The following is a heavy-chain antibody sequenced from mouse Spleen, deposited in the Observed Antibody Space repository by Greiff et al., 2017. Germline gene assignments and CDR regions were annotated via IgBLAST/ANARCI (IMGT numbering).Heavy chain of an antibody. V-gene: IGHV1-15*01. J-gene: IGHJ2*01. CDR1: GYTFTDYE. CDR2: IDPETGGT. CDR3: TRKDFYYGSSYGNY. D-gene: IGHD1-1*01. Sequence: VQLQQSGAELVRPGASVTLSCKASGYTFTDYEMHWVKQTPVHGLEWIGAIDPETGGTAYNQKFKGKAILTADKSSSTAYMELRSLTSEDSAVYYCTRKDFYYGSSYGNYWGQGTTLTVSS.